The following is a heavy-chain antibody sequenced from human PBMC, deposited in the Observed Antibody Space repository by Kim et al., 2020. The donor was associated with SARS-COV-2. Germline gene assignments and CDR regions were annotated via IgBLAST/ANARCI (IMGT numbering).Heavy chain of an antibody. CDR1: GGSFSGYY. V-gene: IGHV4-34*01. CDR3: ARGQIRGSYYYGMDV. Sequence: SETLSLTCAVYGGSFSGYYWSWIRQPPGKGLEWIGEINHSGSTNYNPSLKSRVTISVDTAKNQFSLKLSSVTAADTAVYYCARGQIRGSYYYGMDVWGQGTTVTVSS. J-gene: IGHJ6*02. CDR2: INHSGST. D-gene: IGHD3-10*01.